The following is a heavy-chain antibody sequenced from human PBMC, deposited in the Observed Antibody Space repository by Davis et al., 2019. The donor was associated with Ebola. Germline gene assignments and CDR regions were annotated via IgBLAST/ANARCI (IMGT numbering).Heavy chain of an antibody. V-gene: IGHV1-46*01. D-gene: IGHD1-26*01. CDR1: GYTFTNYY. J-gene: IGHJ4*02. CDR2: INPNDGRT. CDR3: ARGEGAPDY. Sequence: AASVKVSCKASGYTFTNYYMHWVRQAPGQGLEWMGMINPNDGRTIYAQKFQGRVTVTRDTSTTTVFMELRNLRSDDTAVYWCARGEGAPDYWGQGTLVTVSS.